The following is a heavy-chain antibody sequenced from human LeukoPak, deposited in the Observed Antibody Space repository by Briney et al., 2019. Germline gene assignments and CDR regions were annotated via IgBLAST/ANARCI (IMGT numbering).Heavy chain of an antibody. CDR2: ISGSGGST. J-gene: IGHJ4*02. CDR3: AKYYDFRSGYYIAPAGRFDY. Sequence: GGSLRLSCAASGFTFSSYSMNWVRQAPGNGLEWVSAISGSGGSTYYADSVKGRFTISRDNSKNTLYLQMNSLRAEDTAVYYCAKYYDFRSGYYIAPAGRFDYWGQGTLVTVSS. D-gene: IGHD3-3*01. CDR1: GFTFSSYS. V-gene: IGHV3-23*01.